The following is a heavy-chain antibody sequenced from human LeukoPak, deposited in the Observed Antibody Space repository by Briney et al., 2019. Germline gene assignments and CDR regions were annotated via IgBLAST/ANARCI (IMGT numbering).Heavy chain of an antibody. D-gene: IGHD6-13*01. J-gene: IGHJ4*02. CDR2: ISAYNGNT. V-gene: IGHV1-18*01. CDR1: GYTFTSYG. Sequence: EASVKVSCKASGYTFTSYGISWVRQAPGQGLEWMGWISAYNGNTNYAQKLQGRVTMTTDTSTSTAYMELRSLRSDDTAVYYCAREAAGSSSWFSEYYFDYWGQGTLVTVSS. CDR3: AREAAGSSSWFSEYYFDY.